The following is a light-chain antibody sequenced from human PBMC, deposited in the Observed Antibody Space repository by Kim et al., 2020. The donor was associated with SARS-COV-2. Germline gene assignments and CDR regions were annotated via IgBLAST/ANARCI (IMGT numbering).Light chain of an antibody. J-gene: IGLJ3*02. CDR1: TGPVTSGHY. CDR3: LLDLLDVRV. Sequence: PGEQVTLTCASSTGPVTSGHYPYWFHQKPGQAPRTLIYDVDQRHSWTPARFSGSLLGDRAALTISGTQDEDEAKYYCLLDLLDVRVFGGGTQLTVL. V-gene: IGLV7-46*01. CDR2: DVD.